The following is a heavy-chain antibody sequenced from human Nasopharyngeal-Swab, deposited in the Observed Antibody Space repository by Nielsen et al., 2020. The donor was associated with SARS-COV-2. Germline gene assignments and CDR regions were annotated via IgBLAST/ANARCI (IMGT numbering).Heavy chain of an antibody. Sequence: WIRQPPGKGLEWIGSIYDSGGTYYNPSLKSRVTISVDTSKNQFSLNLSSVTAADTAVYYCARVVMVRGVSYYYYMDVWGKGTTVTVSS. J-gene: IGHJ6*03. D-gene: IGHD3-10*01. CDR3: ARVVMVRGVSYYYYMDV. V-gene: IGHV4-39*07. CDR2: IYDSGGT.